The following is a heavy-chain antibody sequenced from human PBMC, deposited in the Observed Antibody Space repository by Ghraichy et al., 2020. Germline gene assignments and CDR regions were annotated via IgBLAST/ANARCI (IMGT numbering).Heavy chain of an antibody. CDR2: IIPIFGTA. Sequence: SVKVSCKASGGTFSSYAISWVRQAPGQGLEWMGGIIPIFGTANYAQKFQGRVTITADESTSTAYMELSSLRSEDTAVYYCASGRPVVVTAIPSYYYGMDVWGQGTTVTVSS. D-gene: IGHD2-21*02. J-gene: IGHJ6*02. V-gene: IGHV1-69*13. CDR1: GGTFSSYA. CDR3: ASGRPVVVTAIPSYYYGMDV.